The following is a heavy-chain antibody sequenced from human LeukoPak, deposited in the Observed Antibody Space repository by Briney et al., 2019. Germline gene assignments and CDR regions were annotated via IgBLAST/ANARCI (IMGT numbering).Heavy chain of an antibody. V-gene: IGHV1-18*01. J-gene: IGHJ6*03. CDR1: GYTSTSYG. D-gene: IGHD2-15*01. Sequence: ASVKVSCKASGYTSTSYGISWVRQAPGQGLEWMGWISAYNGNTNYAQKLQGRVTMTTDTSTSTAYMELRSLRSDDTAVYYCARDRKVGYCSGGSCHYYYYYMDVWGKGTTVTVSS. CDR3: ARDRKVGYCSGGSCHYYYYYMDV. CDR2: ISAYNGNT.